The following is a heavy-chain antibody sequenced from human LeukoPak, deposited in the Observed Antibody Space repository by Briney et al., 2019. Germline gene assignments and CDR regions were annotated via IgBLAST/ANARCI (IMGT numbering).Heavy chain of an antibody. CDR1: GYSISSAYY. J-gene: IGHJ4*02. V-gene: IGHV4-38-2*02. CDR3: ARGFRGDNFDY. Sequence: SETLSLTCSVSGYSISSAYYWGWIRQPPGKGLEWIGTMYHSGSTNYNPSLKSRVTISVDTSKNQFSLKLSSVTAADTAVYFCARGFRGDNFDYWGQGALVTVSS. D-gene: IGHD7-27*01. CDR2: MYHSGST.